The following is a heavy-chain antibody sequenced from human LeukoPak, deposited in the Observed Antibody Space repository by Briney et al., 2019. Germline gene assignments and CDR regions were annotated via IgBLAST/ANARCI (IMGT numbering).Heavy chain of an antibody. J-gene: IGHJ4*02. CDR3: AREPLRGYSYTTFDY. V-gene: IGHV1-46*01. CDR1: GYTFTSYY. CDR2: INPSGGST. Sequence: GASVKISCKASGYTFTSYYMHWVRQAPGQGLEWMGIINPSGGSTSYAQKFQGRVTMTRDMSTSTVYMELSSLRSEDTAVYYCAREPLRGYSYTTFDYWGQGTLATVSS. D-gene: IGHD5-18*01.